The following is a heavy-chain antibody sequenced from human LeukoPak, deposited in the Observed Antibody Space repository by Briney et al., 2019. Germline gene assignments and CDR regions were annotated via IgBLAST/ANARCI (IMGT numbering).Heavy chain of an antibody. CDR2: ISYDGSNK. D-gene: IGHD3-3*01. CDR1: GFTFSSYG. V-gene: IGHV3-30*18. J-gene: IGHJ3*02. Sequence: GGSLRLSCAASGFTFSSYGMHWVRQAPGKGLEWVAVISYDGSNKYYADSVKGRFTISRDNSKNTLYLQMNSLGAEDTAVYYCAKDLAARYYDFWSGYYGTDDAFDIWGQGTMVTVSS. CDR3: AKDLAARYYDFWSGYYGTDDAFDI.